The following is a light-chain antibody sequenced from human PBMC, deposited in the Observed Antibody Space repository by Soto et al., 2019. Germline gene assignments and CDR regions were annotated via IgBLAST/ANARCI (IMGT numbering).Light chain of an antibody. CDR1: QTVQFNY. V-gene: IGKV3D-20*02. CDR3: QQRSNWPT. J-gene: IGKJ1*01. CDR2: AAS. Sequence: IVLTQSPGTLSLSPGERATLSWQASQTVQFNYVAWYQQKPGQAPRLLINAASNRATGIPDRFSGIGSGTDFPLTISSLEPEDFAVYYCQQRSNWPTFGQGTKVDIK.